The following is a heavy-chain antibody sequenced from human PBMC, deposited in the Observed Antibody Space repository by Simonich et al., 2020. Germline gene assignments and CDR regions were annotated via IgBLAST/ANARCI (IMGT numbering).Heavy chain of an antibody. CDR1: GGTFSSYA. J-gene: IGHJ4*02. D-gene: IGHD3-10*01. Sequence: QVQLVQSGAEVKKPGSSVKVSCKASGGTFSSYAISWVRQAPGQGIEWRGGIIPILGIENYAQKIQGRVTITADKSTSTAYMELSSLRSEDTAVYYCARTNTMRELDTMVRGVDYFDYWGQGTLVTVSS. V-gene: IGHV1-69*09. CDR3: ARTNTMRELDTMVRGVDYFDY. CDR2: IIPILGIE.